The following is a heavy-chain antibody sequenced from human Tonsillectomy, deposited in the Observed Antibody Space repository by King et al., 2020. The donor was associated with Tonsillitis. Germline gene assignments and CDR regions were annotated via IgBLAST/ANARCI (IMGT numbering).Heavy chain of an antibody. CDR2: IYYSGST. V-gene: IGHV4-30-4*01. J-gene: IGHJ6*02. CDR3: ARDIQVAAAPGTQKYCYYGMDV. Sequence: QLQESGPGLVKPSQTLSLTCTVSGGSISSGDYYWSWIRQPPGKGLEWIGYIYYSGSTYYNPSLKSRVTISVDTSKNQFSLKLSSVTAADTAVYYCARDIQVAAAPGTQKYCYYGMDVWGQGTTVTVSS. D-gene: IGHD2-15*01. CDR1: GGSISSGDYY.